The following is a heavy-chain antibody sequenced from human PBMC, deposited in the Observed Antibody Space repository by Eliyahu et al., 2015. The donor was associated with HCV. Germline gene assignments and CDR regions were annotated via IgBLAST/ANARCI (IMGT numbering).Heavy chain of an antibody. Sequence: EVQLEESGGGLEQPGRSLRLSCRASGFTFGDYAVSWVRQAPGKGLEWVGSIRSATYGGTTQYAASVKDRFIISTDDSKTVAFLHMTSLKTDDTAFYYCTRDIQTGWTDNYYFDYWGQGTLVTVSS. V-gene: IGHV3-49*04. CDR1: GFTFGDYA. CDR3: TRDIQTGWTDNYYFDY. CDR2: IRSATYGGTT. J-gene: IGHJ4*02. D-gene: IGHD3-9*01.